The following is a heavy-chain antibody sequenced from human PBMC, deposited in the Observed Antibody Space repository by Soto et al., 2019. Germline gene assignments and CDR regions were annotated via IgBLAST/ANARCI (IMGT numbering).Heavy chain of an antibody. J-gene: IGHJ5*02. CDR1: GGSFSGYY. CDR2: INHSGST. D-gene: IGHD3-10*01. V-gene: IGHV4-34*01. CDR3: ASHLSMVRGVIIGDWFDL. Sequence: SETLSLTCADYGGSFSGYYWSWSRQPPGKGLEWIGEINHSGSTNYNPSLKSRVTISVDTSKNQFSLKLSSVTAADTAVYYCASHLSMVRGVIIGDWFDLWGQGTLVTVSS.